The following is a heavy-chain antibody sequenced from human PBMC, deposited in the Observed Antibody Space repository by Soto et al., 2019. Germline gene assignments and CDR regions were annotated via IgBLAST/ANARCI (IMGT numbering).Heavy chain of an antibody. D-gene: IGHD6-13*01. V-gene: IGHV1-8*01. J-gene: IGHJ6*03. Sequence: ASVKVSCKASGYTFKSYDINWVRQATGQGLEWMGWMNPNSGNTGYAQKFQGRVTMTRNTSISTAYMELSSLRSEDTAVYYCARGGYSSSWYSNYYYYYMDVWGKGTTVTVSS. CDR3: ARGGYSSSWYSNYYYYYMDV. CDR1: GYTFKSYD. CDR2: MNPNSGNT.